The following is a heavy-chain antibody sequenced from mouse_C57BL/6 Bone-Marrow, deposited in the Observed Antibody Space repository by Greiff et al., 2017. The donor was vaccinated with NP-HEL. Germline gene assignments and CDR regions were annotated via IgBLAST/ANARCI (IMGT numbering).Heavy chain of an antibody. D-gene: IGHD2-3*01. Sequence: EVHLVESGGDLVKPGGSLKLSCAASGFTFSSYGMSWVRQTPDKRLEWVATISSGGSYTYYPDSVKGRFTISRDNATNTLYLQMSSLKSEDTAMYYCASAYDGYYGGFAYWGQGTLVTVSA. CDR2: ISSGGSYT. J-gene: IGHJ3*01. CDR3: ASAYDGYYGGFAY. CDR1: GFTFSSYG. V-gene: IGHV5-6*01.